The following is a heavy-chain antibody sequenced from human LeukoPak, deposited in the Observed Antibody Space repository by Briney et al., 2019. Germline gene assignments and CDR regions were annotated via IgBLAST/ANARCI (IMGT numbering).Heavy chain of an antibody. CDR2: INPSGDAT. D-gene: IGHD3-22*01. V-gene: IGHV1-46*01. CDR3: ARAIRGYYLIDY. J-gene: IGHJ4*02. CDR1: GYTFTSYY. Sequence: GASVKVSCKASGYTFTSYYMHWVRQAPGQGLEWVGMINPSGDATTYAQKVQGRVTMTRDTSTSTVYMDLGSLRSEDTAVYYCARAIRGYYLIDYWGQGTLVTVSS.